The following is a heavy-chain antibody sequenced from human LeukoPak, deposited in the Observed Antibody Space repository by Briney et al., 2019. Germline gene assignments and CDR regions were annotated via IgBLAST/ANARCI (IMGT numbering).Heavy chain of an antibody. Sequence: SETLSLTCTVSGGSISSYYWSWIRQFPGKGRECIGYIYYSESTNYNRSLKSRVTMSLYTSKNQFSLKLSSVTAADTALYYCARDLFVGAAQIWGQGTLVTVSS. V-gene: IGHV4-59*01. CDR1: GGSISSYY. CDR2: IYYSEST. CDR3: ARDLFVGAAQI. J-gene: IGHJ4*02. D-gene: IGHD1-26*01.